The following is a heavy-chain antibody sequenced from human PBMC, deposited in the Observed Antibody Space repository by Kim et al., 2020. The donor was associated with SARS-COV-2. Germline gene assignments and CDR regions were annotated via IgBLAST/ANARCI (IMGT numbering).Heavy chain of an antibody. J-gene: IGHJ4*02. V-gene: IGHV4-61*02. CDR2: IYTSGST. CDR1: GGSISSGSYY. D-gene: IGHD6-19*01. CDR3: ARDLLGYSSR. Sequence: SETLSLTCTVSGGSISSGSYYWSWIRQPAGKGLEWIGRIYTSGSTNYNPSLKSRVTISVDTSKNQFSLKLSSVTAADTAVYYCARDLLGYSSRWGQGTLVTVSS.